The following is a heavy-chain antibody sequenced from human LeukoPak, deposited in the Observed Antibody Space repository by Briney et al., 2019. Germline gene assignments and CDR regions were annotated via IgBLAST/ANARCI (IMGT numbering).Heavy chain of an antibody. J-gene: IGHJ3*02. CDR3: ARDLREHGVFDI. V-gene: IGHV3-53*01. D-gene: IGHD1-26*01. CDR2: IYSDVRK. CDR1: GFTVSSNY. Sequence: GGSLRLSGAASGFTVSSNYMSWVRQAPGNGLEGVSEIYSDVRKYYAASVKGRLSLSRDNTKNTVYLQMNSLRAEDTAVYYCARDLREHGVFDIWGQGTMVTVSS.